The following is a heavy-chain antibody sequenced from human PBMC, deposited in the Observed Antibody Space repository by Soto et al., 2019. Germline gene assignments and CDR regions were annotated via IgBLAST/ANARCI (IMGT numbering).Heavy chain of an antibody. CDR3: AKDLLIFGVVQTGQFDY. Sequence: GGSLRLSCAASGFTFSSYAMSWVRQAPGKGLEWVSAISGSGGSTYYEDSVKGRFTISRDNYKNTLYLQMNSLRAEDTAVYYCAKDLLIFGVVQTGQFDYWGQGTLVTVSS. V-gene: IGHV3-23*01. D-gene: IGHD3-3*01. CDR2: ISGSGGST. J-gene: IGHJ4*02. CDR1: GFTFSSYA.